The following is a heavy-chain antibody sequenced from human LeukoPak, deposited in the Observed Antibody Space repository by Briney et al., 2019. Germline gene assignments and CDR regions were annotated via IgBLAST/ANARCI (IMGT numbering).Heavy chain of an antibody. CDR3: AKCGFPGYEKSFDY. D-gene: IGHD5-12*01. CDR2: ISGSSGPT. V-gene: IGHV3-23*01. J-gene: IGHJ4*02. CDR1: EFTFSNYA. Sequence: GGSLRLSCAASEFTFSNYAMSWVRQAPGKGLEWVSGISGSSGPTYYADSVKGRFTISRDNSKNTLYLQMNSLRAEDTAVYYCAKCGFPGYEKSFDYWGQGTLVTVSS.